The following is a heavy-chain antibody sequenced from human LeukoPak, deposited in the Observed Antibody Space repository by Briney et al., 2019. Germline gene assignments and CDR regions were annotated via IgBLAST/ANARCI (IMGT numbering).Heavy chain of an antibody. Sequence: AGGSLRLSCAASGFTFSSYSMNWVRQAPGKGLEWVSSISSSSSYIYYADSVKGRFTISRDNAKNSLYLQMNSLRAEDTAVYYCATNFDWLLQQDYWGQGTLVTVSS. V-gene: IGHV3-21*01. CDR1: GFTFSSYS. CDR2: ISSSSSYI. CDR3: ATNFDWLLQQDY. D-gene: IGHD3-9*01. J-gene: IGHJ4*02.